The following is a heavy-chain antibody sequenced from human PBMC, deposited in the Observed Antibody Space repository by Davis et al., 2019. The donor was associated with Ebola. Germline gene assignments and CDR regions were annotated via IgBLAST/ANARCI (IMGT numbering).Heavy chain of an antibody. Sequence: PGGSLRLSCAASGFTLSNAWMSWVRQAPGKGLEWVGRIKSKTEGGTTDYAAPAKGRFTVSRDDSKNTLYLQMNDLKTEDTAVYYCTTGVPIVATIEGGGGLSFYYYGMDVWGQGTTVTVSS. V-gene: IGHV3-15*01. CDR1: GFTLSNAW. CDR3: TTGVPIVATIEGGGGLSFYYYGMDV. CDR2: IKSKTEGGTT. J-gene: IGHJ6*02. D-gene: IGHD5-12*01.